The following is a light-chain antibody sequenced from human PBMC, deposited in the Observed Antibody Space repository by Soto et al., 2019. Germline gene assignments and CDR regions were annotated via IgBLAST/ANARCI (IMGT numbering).Light chain of an antibody. V-gene: IGKV3-15*01. CDR1: QSVSSN. Sequence: EIVMTQSPATLSVSPGERATLSCRASQSVSSNLAWYQQKPGQAPRLLIYGASTRATGIPARFSGSGSGTEFTLTTNSLQSEDFALYYCQQYNNWPPWTFGQGTKVEIK. J-gene: IGKJ1*01. CDR2: GAS. CDR3: QQYNNWPPWT.